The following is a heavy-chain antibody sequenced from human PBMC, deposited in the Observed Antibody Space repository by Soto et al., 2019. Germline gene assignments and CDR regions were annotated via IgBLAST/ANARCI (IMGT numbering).Heavy chain of an antibody. V-gene: IGHV1-18*01. CDR1: GYTFTSYG. J-gene: IGHJ4*02. CDR2: ISAYNGNT. D-gene: IGHD4-17*01. CDR3: ARDTRPYGDPEFDY. Sequence: QVQLVQSGAEVKKPGASVKVSCKASGYTFTSYGISWVRQAPGQGLEWMGWISAYNGNTNYAQKLQGRVTMTTDTSTGPAYMELRSLSSDDTAVYYCARDTRPYGDPEFDYSGQGTLVTVSS.